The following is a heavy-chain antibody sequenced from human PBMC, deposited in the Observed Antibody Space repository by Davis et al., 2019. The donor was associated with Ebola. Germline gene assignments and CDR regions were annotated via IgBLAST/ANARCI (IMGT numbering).Heavy chain of an antibody. CDR2: INAGNGNT. CDR3: ARDRGNWNYLDY. Sequence: ASVKVSCKASGGTFSSYAISWVRQAPGQGLEWMGWINAGNGNTKYSQKFQGRVTITRDTSASTAYMELSSLRSEDTAVYYCARDRGNWNYLDYWGQGTLVTVSS. J-gene: IGHJ4*02. D-gene: IGHD1-20*01. V-gene: IGHV1-3*01. CDR1: GGTFSSYA.